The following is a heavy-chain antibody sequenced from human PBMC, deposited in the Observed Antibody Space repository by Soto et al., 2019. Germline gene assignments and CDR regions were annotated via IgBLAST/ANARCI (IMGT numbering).Heavy chain of an antibody. CDR3: ARARGYTFGYNYFDP. CDR2: INPSDGRT. CDR1: GYPFTSYH. V-gene: IGHV1-46*01. D-gene: IGHD5-18*01. J-gene: IGHJ5*02. Sequence: QVQMVQSGAEVKKPGASVKVSCKASGYPFTSYHMHWMRQAPGQGLEWMGIINPSDGRTRYGEKFQGRVTMTRDTSTSTVYMELSSLRSEDTAVYYCARARGYTFGYNYFDPWGQGTLVTVSS.